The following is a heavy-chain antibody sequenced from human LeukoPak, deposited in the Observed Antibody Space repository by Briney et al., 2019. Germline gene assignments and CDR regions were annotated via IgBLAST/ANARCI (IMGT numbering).Heavy chain of an antibody. CDR2: IYPGDSDT. CDR3: ARQIYCSSTSCYYFDY. Sequence: GESLKISCKGSRYSFTSYWIGWVRQMPGKGLEWMGIIYPGDSDTRYSPSFQGQVTISADKSISTAYLQWSSLKASDTAMYYCARQIYCSSTSCYYFDYWGQGTLVTVSS. CDR1: RYSFTSYW. D-gene: IGHD2-2*01. V-gene: IGHV5-51*01. J-gene: IGHJ4*02.